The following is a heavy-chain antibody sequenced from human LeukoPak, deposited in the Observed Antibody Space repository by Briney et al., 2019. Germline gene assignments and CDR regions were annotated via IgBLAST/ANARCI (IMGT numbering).Heavy chain of an antibody. D-gene: IGHD4/OR15-4a*01. V-gene: IGHV1-69*05. J-gene: IGHJ5*02. CDR3: ARDRANLHWFDP. CDR2: IIPIFGTA. CDR1: GGTFSSYD. Sequence: ASVKVSFKASGGTFSSYDISWVGQAPGQGREWMGRIIPIFGTANYAQKFQGRVTITTDESTSTAYMELSSLRSEDTAVYYCARDRANLHWFDPWGQGTLVTVSS.